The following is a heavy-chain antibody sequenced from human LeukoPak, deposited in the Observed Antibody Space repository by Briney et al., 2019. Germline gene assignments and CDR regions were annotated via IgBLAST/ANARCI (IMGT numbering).Heavy chain of an antibody. D-gene: IGHD6-13*01. V-gene: IGHV7-4-1*02. CDR3: AREGWDSSSTGGY. J-gene: IGHJ4*02. Sequence: VASVKVSCKASGGTFSSYAISWVRQAPGQGLEWMGWINTNTANPTYAQGFTGRFVFSLDTSVSTAYLQINSLKAEDTAVYYCAREGWDSSSTGGYWGQGTLVTVSS. CDR1: GGTFSSYA. CDR2: INTNTANP.